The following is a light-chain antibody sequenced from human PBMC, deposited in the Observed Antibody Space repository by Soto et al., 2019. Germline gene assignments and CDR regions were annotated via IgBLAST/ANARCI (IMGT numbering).Light chain of an antibody. CDR3: QHRRSWPLT. CDR2: DAS. J-gene: IGKJ4*01. V-gene: IGKV3-11*01. CDR1: QSINSD. Sequence: EIVLTQSPATLSWSPGERATLSCRASQSINSDLAWYQQKPGQAPRLLIYDASTRATGIPVRFSGSGSGTDFTLTIISLEPEDFAIYYCQHRRSWPLTFGGGTKVEIK.